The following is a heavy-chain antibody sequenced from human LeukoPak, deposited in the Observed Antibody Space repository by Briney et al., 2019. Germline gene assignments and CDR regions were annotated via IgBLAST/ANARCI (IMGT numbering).Heavy chain of an antibody. Sequence: SETLSLTCAVSGGSISSNWWSWVRQPPGKGLEWIGEIDHSGSTYYSPSLKSRVTISVDTSKNQFSLNLSSVTAADTAVYYCAREDYYDSSGYYLDYWGQGTLVTVSS. CDR1: GGSISSNW. V-gene: IGHV4-4*02. CDR2: IDHSGST. D-gene: IGHD3-22*01. CDR3: AREDYYDSSGYYLDY. J-gene: IGHJ4*02.